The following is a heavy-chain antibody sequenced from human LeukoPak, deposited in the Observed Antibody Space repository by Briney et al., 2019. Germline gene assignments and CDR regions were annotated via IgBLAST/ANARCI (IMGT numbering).Heavy chain of an antibody. D-gene: IGHD3-10*01. V-gene: IGHV1-2*06. J-gene: IGHJ4*02. Sequence: GAPVKVSCKASGYIFTGYYMHWVRQAPGQGLEWMGRINPNSGGTNYAQKFQGRVTMTRDTSISTVYMELSRLRSDDTAVYYCARTMVRGDRDYWGQGTLATVSS. CDR3: ARTMVRGDRDY. CDR2: INPNSGGT. CDR1: GYIFTGYY.